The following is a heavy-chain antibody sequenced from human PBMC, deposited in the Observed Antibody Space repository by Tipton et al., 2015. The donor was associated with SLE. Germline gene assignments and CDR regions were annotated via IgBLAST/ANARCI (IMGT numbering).Heavy chain of an antibody. Sequence: TLSLTCTVAGGSISSYYWTWIRRPPGKGLEWIGYIYYSGSTNYNPSLKSQVTMSVDTPKNQFSLKLSSVTAADTAVYYCARGPPRLVWYYFDYWGQGTLVTVSS. CDR1: GGSISSYY. J-gene: IGHJ4*02. D-gene: IGHD6-19*01. CDR3: ARGPPRLVWYYFDY. V-gene: IGHV4-59*01. CDR2: IYYSGST.